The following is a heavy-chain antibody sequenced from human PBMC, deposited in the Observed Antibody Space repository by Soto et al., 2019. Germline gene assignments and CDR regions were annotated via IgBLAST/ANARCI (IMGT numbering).Heavy chain of an antibody. CDR3: ARVSTIFGVVHNWFDP. V-gene: IGHV4-30-4*01. CDR1: CGSISSGDYH. D-gene: IGHD3-3*01. Sequence: SETLSLTCTVSCGSISSGDYHWGWFRQPPGKGLEWIGYIYYSGSTYYNPSLKSRATISVDTSKNQFSLNLNSVTAADTAVYYCARVSTIFGVVHNWFDPWGQGTLVTVSS. J-gene: IGHJ5*02. CDR2: IYYSGST.